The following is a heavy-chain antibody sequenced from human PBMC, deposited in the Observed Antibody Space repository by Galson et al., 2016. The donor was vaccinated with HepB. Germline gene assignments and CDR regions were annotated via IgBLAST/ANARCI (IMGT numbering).Heavy chain of an antibody. CDR2: ISGNSGDI. Sequence: SLRLSCAASGFTFNDYYMSWIRQAPGKGLEWISYISGNSGDIRYADSVKGRFTVSRDNAENSVYLQMNSLRVDDTAVYYCARSLLTVTSPFGYWGQGTLVTVSS. V-gene: IGHV3-11*06. CDR3: ARSLLTVTSPFGY. D-gene: IGHD4-17*01. CDR1: GFTFNDYY. J-gene: IGHJ4*02.